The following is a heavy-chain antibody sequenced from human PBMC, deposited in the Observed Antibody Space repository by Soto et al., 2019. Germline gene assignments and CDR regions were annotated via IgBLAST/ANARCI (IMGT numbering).Heavy chain of an antibody. V-gene: IGHV1-69*13. CDR1: GYTFTSYD. J-gene: IGHJ3*02. CDR3: ARDYRCSGGSCPKSRDAFDI. CDR2: IIPIFGTA. D-gene: IGHD2-15*01. Sequence: SVKVSCKASGYTFTSYDINWVRQATGQGLEWMGWIIPIFGTANYAQKFQGRVTITADESTSTAYMELRSLRSDDTAVYYCARDYRCSGGSCPKSRDAFDIWGQGTMVTVSS.